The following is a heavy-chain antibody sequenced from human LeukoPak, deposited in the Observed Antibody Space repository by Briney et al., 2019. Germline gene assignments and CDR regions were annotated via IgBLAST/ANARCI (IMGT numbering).Heavy chain of an antibody. CDR1: GFTFSRYW. D-gene: IGHD3-10*01. CDR2: IKQDGSEK. Sequence: GGSLRLSCAASGFTFSRYWMSWVRQAPGKGLEWVANIKQDGSEKYYVDSVKGRFTISRDNAKNSLYLQMSSLRAEDTAVYYCARLLVYNSGGEAFDYWGQGTLVTVSS. V-gene: IGHV3-7*01. J-gene: IGHJ4*02. CDR3: ARLLVYNSGGEAFDY.